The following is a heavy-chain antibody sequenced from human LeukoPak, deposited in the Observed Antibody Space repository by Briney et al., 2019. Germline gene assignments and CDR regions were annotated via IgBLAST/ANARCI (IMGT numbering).Heavy chain of an antibody. CDR1: GYTFTGYY. CDR3: ATNMAYSGGDCYPYDAFDV. J-gene: IGHJ3*01. CDR2: INTNSGGT. D-gene: IGHD2-21*02. V-gene: IGHV1-2*02. Sequence: ASVKVSCKASGYTFTGYYMHWVRQAPGQGLEWMGWINTNSGGTNYAQKLQGRVTLTRDTSINTPYMEMSRLRSDDTAVYYCATNMAYSGGDCYPYDAFDVWGQGTMVTVSS.